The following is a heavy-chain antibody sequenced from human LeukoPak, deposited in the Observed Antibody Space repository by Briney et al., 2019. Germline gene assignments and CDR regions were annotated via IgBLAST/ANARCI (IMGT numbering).Heavy chain of an antibody. CDR2: IGSSGSPT. J-gene: IGHJ6*02. Sequence: GGSLRLSCVASGFAFSSYNMNWVRQAPGKGLEWISYIGSSGSPTHYADSVGGRFTISRDNAKNSLYLQMNSLRDEDTAVYFCARRPYSDTSGRLSDVWGQGTTVTVSS. V-gene: IGHV3-48*02. CDR1: GFAFSSYN. CDR3: ARRPYSDTSGRLSDV. D-gene: IGHD3-22*01.